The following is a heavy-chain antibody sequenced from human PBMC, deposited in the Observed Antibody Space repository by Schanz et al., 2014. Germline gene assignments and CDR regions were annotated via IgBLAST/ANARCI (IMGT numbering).Heavy chain of an antibody. CDR1: GFTFSSYS. CDR3: ASPSGYSDYGTYFDF. Sequence: VQLVESGGGLVKPGGSLRLSCAASGFTFSSYSMNWVRQAPGKGLEWVSSISSSGSYIHYADSVKGRFTISRDNAKNSLYLQMNTLRAEDTAVYYCASPSGYSDYGTYFDFWGQGTLVTVSS. V-gene: IGHV3-21*01. D-gene: IGHD5-12*01. J-gene: IGHJ4*02. CDR2: ISSSGSYI.